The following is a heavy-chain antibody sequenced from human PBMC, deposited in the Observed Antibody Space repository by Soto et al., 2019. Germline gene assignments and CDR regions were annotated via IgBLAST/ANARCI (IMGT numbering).Heavy chain of an antibody. Sequence: PGGSLRLSCAASGFTFSSYAMHWVRQAPGKGLEWVAVISYDGSNKYYADSVKGRFTISRDNSKNTLYLQMNSLRAEDTAVYYCVMASDAFDIWGQGTMVTVSS. CDR2: ISYDGSNK. D-gene: IGHD3-10*01. J-gene: IGHJ3*02. CDR3: VMASDAFDI. CDR1: GFTFSSYA. V-gene: IGHV3-30-3*01.